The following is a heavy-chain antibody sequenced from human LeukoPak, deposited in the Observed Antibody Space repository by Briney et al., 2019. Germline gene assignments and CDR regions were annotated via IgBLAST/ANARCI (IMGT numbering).Heavy chain of an antibody. CDR1: GFTFSSYG. J-gene: IGHJ6*04. D-gene: IGHD4-17*01. V-gene: IGHV3-30*03. Sequence: GGSLRLSCAASGFTFSSYGMHWVRQAPGKGLEWVAVISYDGSNKYFADSVKGRFTISRDNSKNTLYLQMNSLRAEDTAVYYCARDYGDYGVLYYCMDVWGKGTTVTVSS. CDR3: ARDYGDYGVLYYCMDV. CDR2: ISYDGSNK.